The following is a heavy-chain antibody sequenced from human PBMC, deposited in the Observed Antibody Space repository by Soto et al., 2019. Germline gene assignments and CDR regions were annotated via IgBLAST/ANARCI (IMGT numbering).Heavy chain of an antibody. CDR1: GFTFSTYS. CDR3: VRDVNYYDSSGHRDY. J-gene: IGHJ4*02. V-gene: IGHV3-21*01. CDR2: ISSTSTYI. Sequence: EVQLVESGGGLVKPVGSLRLSCAASGFTFSTYSMHWVRQAPGKGLEWVSSISSTSTYIYYADSVKGRFTISRDNAKNSLYLQMNSLRGEDTAVYYCVRDVNYYDSSGHRDYWGQGTLVTVSS. D-gene: IGHD3-22*01.